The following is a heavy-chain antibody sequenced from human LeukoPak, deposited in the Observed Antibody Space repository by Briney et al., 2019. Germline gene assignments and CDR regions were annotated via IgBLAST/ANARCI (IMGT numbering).Heavy chain of an antibody. CDR3: ARGATDTTRWFGP. D-gene: IGHD1-26*01. J-gene: IGHJ5*02. Sequence: GGSLRLSCVVSGFTFSSYAMSWVRQAPGKGLEWVSIISRASESIFYADSVKGRFTISRDNAKNSLYLQMNDLRAEDTAAYYCARGATDTTRWFGPWGQGTLVTVSS. CDR1: GFTFSSYA. CDR2: ISRASESI. V-gene: IGHV3-21*01.